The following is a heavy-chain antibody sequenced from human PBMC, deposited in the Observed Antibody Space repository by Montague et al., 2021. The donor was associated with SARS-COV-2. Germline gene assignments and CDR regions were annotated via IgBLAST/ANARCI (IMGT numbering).Heavy chain of an antibody. CDR3: ASTYGGNLGYYYYYMDV. J-gene: IGHJ6*03. D-gene: IGHD4-23*01. CDR1: GGSISNSHYY. Sequence: TLSLTCTVSGGSISNSHYYCAWIRQHPGKGLEWIGYLYYSGSTNYNPSLKSRVTISVDTSKNQFSLKLSSVTAADTAVYYCASTYGGNLGYYYYYMDVWGKGTTVTVSS. V-gene: IGHV4-31*03. CDR2: LYYSGST.